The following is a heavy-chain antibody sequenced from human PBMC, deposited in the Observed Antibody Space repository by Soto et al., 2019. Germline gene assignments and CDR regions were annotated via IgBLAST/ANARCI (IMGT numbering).Heavy chain of an antibody. CDR3: ARSEGYSYGYSIFDY. Sequence: SETLSLTCTVSGGSISSYYWSWIRQPPGKGLEWIGYIYYSGSTNYNPSLKSRVTVSVDTSKNQFSLKLSSVTAADTAVYYCARSEGYSYGYSIFDYWGQGTLVTVSS. CDR2: IYYSGST. D-gene: IGHD5-18*01. J-gene: IGHJ4*02. CDR1: GGSISSYY. V-gene: IGHV4-59*08.